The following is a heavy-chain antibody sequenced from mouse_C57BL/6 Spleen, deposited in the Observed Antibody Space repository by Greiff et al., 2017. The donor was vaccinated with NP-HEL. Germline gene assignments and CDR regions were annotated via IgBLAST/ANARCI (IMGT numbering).Heavy chain of an antibody. CDR2: IDPSDSET. V-gene: IGHV1-52*01. CDR1: GYTFTSYW. Sequence: QVQLQQPGAELVRPGSSVKLSCKASGYTFTSYWMHWVKQRPIQGLEWIGNIDPSDSETHYNQKFKDKATLTVDKSSSTAYMQLSSLTSEDSAVYYCARGELDSSGYTFAYWGQGTLVTVSA. CDR3: ARGELDSSGYTFAY. J-gene: IGHJ3*01. D-gene: IGHD3-2*02.